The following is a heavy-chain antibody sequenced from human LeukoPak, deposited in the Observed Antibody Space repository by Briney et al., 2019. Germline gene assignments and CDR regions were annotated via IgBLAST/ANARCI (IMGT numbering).Heavy chain of an antibody. CDR3: ARLPESPLGVLDY. V-gene: IGHV4-34*01. CDR2: INHSGST. CDR1: GGSFSGYY. D-gene: IGHD3-3*01. J-gene: IGHJ4*02. Sequence: SETLSLTCAVYGGSFSGYYWSWIRQPPGKGLEWIGEINHSGSTNYNPSLKSRVTISVDTSKNQFSLKLSSVTAADTAVYYCARLPESPLGVLDYWGQGTLVTVSS.